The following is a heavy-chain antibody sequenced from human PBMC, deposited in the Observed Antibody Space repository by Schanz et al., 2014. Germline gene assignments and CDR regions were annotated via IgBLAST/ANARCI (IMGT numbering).Heavy chain of an antibody. V-gene: IGHV3-30-3*01. J-gene: IGHJ3*01. CDR2: ISYDGSLK. Sequence: QVQLVDSGGGAVQPGRSLRLSCAASGFTFSSYAVDWIRQAPGQGLEWVSFISYDGSLKSYLDSVKGRFTISRDNSKNTLFLEMNSLRVEDTAVYYCARDLVSYHDFWSGQETGDRAFDLWGQGTMVTVSP. CDR1: GFTFSSYA. CDR3: ARDLVSYHDFWSGQETGDRAFDL. D-gene: IGHD3-3*01.